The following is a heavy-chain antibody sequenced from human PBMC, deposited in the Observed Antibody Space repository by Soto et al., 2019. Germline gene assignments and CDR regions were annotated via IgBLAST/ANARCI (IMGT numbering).Heavy chain of an antibody. CDR1: AFTFTNYY. D-gene: IGHD3-10*01. Sequence: PGESLKISCHGSAFTFTNYYIGWVRQMPGKGLEWMGIIYPGDSETTYSPSFQGQVTFSVDKSLNMAYLQWSSLKASDTAIYYCSITRHYHGAAFDSWGHGTLVTAPQ. J-gene: IGHJ4*01. CDR3: SITRHYHGAAFDS. CDR2: IYPGDSET. V-gene: IGHV5-51*01.